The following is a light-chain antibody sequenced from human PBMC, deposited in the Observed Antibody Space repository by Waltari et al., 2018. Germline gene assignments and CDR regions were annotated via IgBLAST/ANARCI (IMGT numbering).Light chain of an antibody. Sequence: DIQMTQSPSTLSASVGERVTITCRASQSISNWLAWYQQKPGKAPKPPSYKASTLESGVPSRCSGSGSGTEFTLTISSLQPDDFATYYCQQYNSYSLLTFGGGTKVEIK. J-gene: IGKJ4*01. CDR1: QSISNW. V-gene: IGKV1-5*03. CDR3: QQYNSYSLLT. CDR2: KAS.